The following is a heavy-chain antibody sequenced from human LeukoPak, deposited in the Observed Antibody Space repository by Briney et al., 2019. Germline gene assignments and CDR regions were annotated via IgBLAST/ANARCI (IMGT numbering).Heavy chain of an antibody. Sequence: SETLSLTCTVSGGSISSSSYYWGWIRQPPGKGLEWIGSIDYSGRTYYNPSLKSRVTISVDTSKNQFSLKLSSVTAADTAVYYCARHSGPVGDDYIGTFDYWGQGTQVTVSS. V-gene: IGHV4-39*01. CDR2: IDYSGRT. CDR3: ARHSGPVGDDYIGTFDY. D-gene: IGHD4-11*01. CDR1: GGSISSSSYY. J-gene: IGHJ4*02.